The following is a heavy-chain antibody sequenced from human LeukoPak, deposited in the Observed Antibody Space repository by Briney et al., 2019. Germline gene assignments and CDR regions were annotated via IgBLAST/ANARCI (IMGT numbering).Heavy chain of an antibody. Sequence: ASVKVSCKASGYTFTSYYMHWVRQAPGQGLEWMGWISAYNGNTNYAQKLQGRVTMTTDTSMSTAYMELRSLRSDDTAVYYCARDTGSGWSYYYYYYYMDVWGKGTTVTVSS. V-gene: IGHV1-18*04. J-gene: IGHJ6*03. CDR3: ARDTGSGWSYYYYYYYMDV. D-gene: IGHD6-19*01. CDR1: GYTFTSYY. CDR2: ISAYNGNT.